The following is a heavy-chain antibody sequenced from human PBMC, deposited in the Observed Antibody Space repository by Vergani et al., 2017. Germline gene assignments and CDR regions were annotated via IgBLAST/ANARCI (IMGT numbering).Heavy chain of an antibody. D-gene: IGHD2-21*02. V-gene: IGHV1-46*03. CDR3: ARDLGGLAYCGGDCDRDY. CDR1: GYTFTSYY. Sequence: QVQLVQSGAEVKKPGASVPVSCKASGYTFTSYYMHWVRQAPGQGLEWMGIINPSGGSTSYAQKFQGRVTMTRDTSTSTVYMELSSLRSEDTAVYYCARDLGGLAYCGGDCDRDYWGQGTLVTVSS. J-gene: IGHJ4*02. CDR2: INPSGGST.